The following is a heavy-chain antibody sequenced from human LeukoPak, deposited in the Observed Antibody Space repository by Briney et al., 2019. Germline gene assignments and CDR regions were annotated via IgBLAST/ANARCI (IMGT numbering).Heavy chain of an antibody. CDR3: ARLYYYDSSGYSTDAFDI. D-gene: IGHD3-22*01. V-gene: IGHV5-51*01. CDR1: GYRLSYYW. J-gene: IGHJ3*02. Sequence: GESLKISCKGSGYRLSYYWIAWVRQMPGKGLEWMGIIYPGDSDTRYSPSFQGQVTISADKSISTAYLQWSSLKASDTAMYYCARLYYYDSSGYSTDAFDIWGQGTMVTVSS. CDR2: IYPGDSDT.